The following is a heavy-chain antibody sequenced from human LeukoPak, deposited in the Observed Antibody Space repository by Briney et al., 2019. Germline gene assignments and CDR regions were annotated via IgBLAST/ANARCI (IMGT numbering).Heavy chain of an antibody. CDR3: ARVGTYYCDSRREPADY. Sequence: PSETLSLTCAVYGGSFSGYYWSWIRQPPGKGLEWIGEINHSGSTNYNPSLKSRVTISVDTSKNQFSLKLSSVTAADTAVYYCARVGTYYCDSRREPADYWGQGTLVTVSS. D-gene: IGHD3-22*01. J-gene: IGHJ4*02. CDR1: GGSFSGYY. CDR2: INHSGST. V-gene: IGHV4-34*01.